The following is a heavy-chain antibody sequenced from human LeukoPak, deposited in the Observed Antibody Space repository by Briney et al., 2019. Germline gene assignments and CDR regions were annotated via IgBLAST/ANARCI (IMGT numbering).Heavy chain of an antibody. D-gene: IGHD6-13*01. J-gene: IGHJ5*02. CDR1: GYSFTSYW. CDR3: ARHVRQFSSSWFWSDP. V-gene: IGHV5-51*01. Sequence: PGESLKISCKVSGYSFTSYWIGWVRQKPGKGLEWMGIIYLDDSDTRYSPSFQGQVTISADKSINTTYLQWSSLKASDTAIYYCARHVRQFSSSWFWSDPWGQGTLVIVSS. CDR2: IYLDDSDT.